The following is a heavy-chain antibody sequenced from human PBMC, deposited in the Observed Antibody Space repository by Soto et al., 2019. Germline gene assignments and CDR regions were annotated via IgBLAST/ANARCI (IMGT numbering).Heavy chain of an antibody. Sequence: ASVKVSCKASGYTFTSYAMHWVRQAPGQRLEWMGWINAGNGNTKYSQKFQGRVTITRDTSASTAYMELSSLRSEDTGVYSWASRYCSSTSCHSTLYYYYYGMDVWGQGTTVTVSS. V-gene: IGHV1-3*01. D-gene: IGHD2-2*01. J-gene: IGHJ6*02. CDR1: GYTFTSYA. CDR3: ASRYCSSTSCHSTLYYYYYGMDV. CDR2: INAGNGNT.